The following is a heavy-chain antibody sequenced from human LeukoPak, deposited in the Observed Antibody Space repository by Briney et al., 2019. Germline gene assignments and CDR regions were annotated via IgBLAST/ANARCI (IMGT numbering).Heavy chain of an antibody. CDR1: GFTVSSNE. J-gene: IGHJ4*02. D-gene: IGHD1-20*01. V-gene: IGHV3-38-3*01. CDR3: PSHSGYNWNDDARLVFDY. Sequence: PGGSLRLSCTASGFTVSSNEMSWVRQAPGKGLEWVSSISGGSTYYADSRKGRFTISRDNSKNMLHLQMNSLRAEDTAVYYSPSHSGYNWNDDARLVFDYWGQGTLVTVSS. CDR2: ISGGST.